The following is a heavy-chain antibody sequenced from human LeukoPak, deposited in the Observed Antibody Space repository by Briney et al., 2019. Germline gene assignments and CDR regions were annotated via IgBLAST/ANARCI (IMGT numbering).Heavy chain of an antibody. V-gene: IGHV1-2*02. Sequence: ASVTVSCKASGYTFTGYYMHWVRQAPGQGLEWMGWINPNSGGTNYAQKFQGRVTMTRDTSISTAYMELSRLRSDDTAVYYCAREKVYYDSSGPGYWGQGTLVTFSS. CDR2: INPNSGGT. D-gene: IGHD3-22*01. J-gene: IGHJ4*02. CDR1: GYTFTGYY. CDR3: AREKVYYDSSGPGY.